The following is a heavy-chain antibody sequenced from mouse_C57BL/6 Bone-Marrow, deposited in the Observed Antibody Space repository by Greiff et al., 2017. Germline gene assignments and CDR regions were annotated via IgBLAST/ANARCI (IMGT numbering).Heavy chain of an antibody. J-gene: IGHJ3*01. D-gene: IGHD2-2*01. CDR3: VRDVDGYDWGLAWFAY. CDR2: IRSKSSNYAT. CDR1: GFTFNTYA. V-gene: IGHV10-3*01. Sequence: DVKLQESGGGLVQPKGSLKLSCAASGFTFNTYAMHWVRQAPGKGLEWVARIRSKSSNYATYSADSVKDRFTISRDDSQSMLYLQMNNLKTEDTAMYYCVRDVDGYDWGLAWFAYWGQGTLVTVSA.